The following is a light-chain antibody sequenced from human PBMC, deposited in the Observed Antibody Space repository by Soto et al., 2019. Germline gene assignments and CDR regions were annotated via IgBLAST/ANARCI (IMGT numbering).Light chain of an antibody. Sequence: EIMMTQPPATLSVSPGERATLSCRASQSVGNNLAWYQQKPGQTPRLLIYYASTRATGIPARFSGSGSGTEFTLTISSLQSEDFALYYCQQYNDWPPITFGQGTRLEIK. V-gene: IGKV3-15*01. CDR2: YAS. J-gene: IGKJ5*01. CDR3: QQYNDWPPIT. CDR1: QSVGNN.